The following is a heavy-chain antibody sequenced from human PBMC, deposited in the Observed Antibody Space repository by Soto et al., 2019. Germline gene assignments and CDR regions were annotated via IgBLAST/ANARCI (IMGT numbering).Heavy chain of an antibody. Sequence: GGSLRLSCAASGFTFSSYSMCWVRQAPGKGLEWVSYISASSSSIYYADSVKGRFTISRDNGKNSLYLQMNSLRAEDTAVYYCARLICSSTTCPPHYFENWGQGTRVTVSS. D-gene: IGHD2-2*01. CDR2: ISASSSSI. J-gene: IGHJ4*02. V-gene: IGHV3-48*01. CDR1: GFTFSSYS. CDR3: ARLICSSTTCPPHYFEN.